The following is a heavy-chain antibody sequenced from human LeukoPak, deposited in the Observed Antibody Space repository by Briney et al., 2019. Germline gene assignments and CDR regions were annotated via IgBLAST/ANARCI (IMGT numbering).Heavy chain of an antibody. D-gene: IGHD5-12*01. CDR1: GFTFGDYA. Sequence: GGSLRLSCTASGFTFGDYAMSWVRQAPGKGLEWVGFIRSKAYGGTTEYAASVKGRFTISRDDSKSIAYLQMNSLKTEDTAVYYCTRDLGGYDSGAPFGSIDYWGQGTLVTVSS. CDR2: IRSKAYGGTT. J-gene: IGHJ4*02. V-gene: IGHV3-49*04. CDR3: TRDLGGYDSGAPFGSIDY.